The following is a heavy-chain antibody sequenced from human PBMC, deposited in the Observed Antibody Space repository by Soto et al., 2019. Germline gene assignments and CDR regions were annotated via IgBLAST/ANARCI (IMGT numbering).Heavy chain of an antibody. D-gene: IGHD6-13*01. Sequence: GASVKVSCKTSGYDFTAYDINWVRQASGQGLGWMGWMNPINGATGSARRFQGRVSMTRNTATGTAYLELTSLRSDDTGVYYCGRGPSPRAPAGGTPYYYAMDVWGQGTTVTVSS. CDR1: GYDFTAYD. J-gene: IGHJ6*02. V-gene: IGHV1-8*02. CDR2: MNPINGAT. CDR3: GRGPSPRAPAGGTPYYYAMDV.